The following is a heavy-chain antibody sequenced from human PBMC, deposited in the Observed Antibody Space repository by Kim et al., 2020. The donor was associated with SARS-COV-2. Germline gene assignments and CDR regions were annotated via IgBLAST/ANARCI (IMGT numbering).Heavy chain of an antibody. Sequence: PNSGKGRFTISRDNSKNTRYLQMNSLRAEDTAVYYCAREGIAAAGFHFDYWGQGTLVTVSS. CDR3: AREGIAAAGFHFDY. D-gene: IGHD6-13*01. J-gene: IGHJ4*02. V-gene: IGHV3-33*01.